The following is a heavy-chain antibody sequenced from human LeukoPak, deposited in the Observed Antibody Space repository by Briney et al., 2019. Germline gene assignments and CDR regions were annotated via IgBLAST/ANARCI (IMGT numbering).Heavy chain of an antibody. Sequence: ASVKVSCKASGYTFTSYAMNWVRQAPGQGLEWMGWINTNTGNPTYAQGFTGRSVFSLDTSVSTAYLQISSLKAEDTAVYYCARGSSSWSAGYYYYMDVWGKGTTVTVSS. CDR1: GYTFTSYA. D-gene: IGHD6-13*01. CDR2: INTNTGNP. V-gene: IGHV7-4-1*02. CDR3: ARGSSSWSAGYYYYMDV. J-gene: IGHJ6*03.